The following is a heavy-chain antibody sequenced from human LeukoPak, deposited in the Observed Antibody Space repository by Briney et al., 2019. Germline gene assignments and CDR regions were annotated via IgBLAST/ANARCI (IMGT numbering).Heavy chain of an antibody. Sequence: RPGGSLRLSCAASGFTFSSYAMSWVRQAPGKGLEWVSAISGSGGSTYYADSVKGRFTISRDNSKNTLYLQMNSLRAEDTAVYYCAKDRLISLAYFDYWGQGTLVTVSS. CDR1: GFTFSSYA. CDR2: ISGSGGST. V-gene: IGHV3-23*01. CDR3: AKDRLISLAYFDY. D-gene: IGHD3-16*01. J-gene: IGHJ4*02.